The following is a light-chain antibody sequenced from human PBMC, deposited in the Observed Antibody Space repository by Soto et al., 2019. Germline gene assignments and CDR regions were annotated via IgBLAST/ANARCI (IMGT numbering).Light chain of an antibody. CDR3: QQHSNSIT. V-gene: IGKV3-11*01. CDR1: QSVSSD. Sequence: EIGLTQSPATLYLAPGERAPLSCRASQSVSSDLAWYQQKPGQAPRLRIYDASTRATGIPARFSGSGSGTDFTLTISSLEPDDFAVYYCQQHSNSITFGQGTRLEI. CDR2: DAS. J-gene: IGKJ5*01.